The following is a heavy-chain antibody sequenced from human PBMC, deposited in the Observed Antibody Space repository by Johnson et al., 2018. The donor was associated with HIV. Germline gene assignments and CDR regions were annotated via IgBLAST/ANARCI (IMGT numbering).Heavy chain of an antibody. CDR2: IRYDGSNE. CDR3: AKDLPTTTVTTRPVNFNI. V-gene: IGHV3-30*02. Sequence: QMQLVESGGGVVQPGGSLRLSCAASGFTFNFYGMHWVRQAPGKGLEWVAFIRYDGSNEYYADSVKGRFTISRDNSQNTLYLQMNSLRVGDTAMYFCAKDLPTTTVTTRPVNFNIWGQGTMVTVSS. J-gene: IGHJ3*02. CDR1: GFTFNFYG. D-gene: IGHD4-17*01.